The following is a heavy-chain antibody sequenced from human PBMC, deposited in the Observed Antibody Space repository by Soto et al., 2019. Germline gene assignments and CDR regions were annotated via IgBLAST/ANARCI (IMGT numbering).Heavy chain of an antibody. V-gene: IGHV3-23*01. J-gene: IGHJ5*02. D-gene: IGHD3-3*01. CDR3: AKDGVLRFLESPDPGWFDP. CDR2: ISGSGGST. Sequence: GGSLRLSCAASGFTFSSYAMSWVRQAPGKGLEWVSAISGSGGSTYYADSVEGRFTISRDNSKNTLYLQMNSLRAEDTAVYYCAKDGVLRFLESPDPGWFDPWGQGTLVTVSS. CDR1: GFTFSSYA.